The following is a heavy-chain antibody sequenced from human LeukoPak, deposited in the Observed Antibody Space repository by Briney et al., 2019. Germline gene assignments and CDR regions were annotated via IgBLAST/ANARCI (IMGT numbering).Heavy chain of an antibody. CDR1: GGSISSGSYY. D-gene: IGHD2-8*01. V-gene: IGHV4-61*02. J-gene: IGHJ4*02. Sequence: SETLSLTCTVSGGSISSGSYYWSWIRQPAGKGLEWIGRIYTSGSTNYNPSLKSRVTISVDTSKNQFSLKLSSVTAADTAVYYYARDGDYCTNGVCPFDYWGQGTLVTVSS. CDR2: IYTSGST. CDR3: ARDGDYCTNGVCPFDY.